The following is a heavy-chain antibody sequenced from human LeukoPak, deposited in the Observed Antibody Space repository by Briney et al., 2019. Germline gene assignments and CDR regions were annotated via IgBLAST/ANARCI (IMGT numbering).Heavy chain of an antibody. CDR1: GGSFSGYY. D-gene: IGHD3-22*01. CDR2: INHSGST. CDR3: ASRITMNGNWFDP. J-gene: IGHJ5*02. Sequence: RTSETLSLTCAVYGGSFSGYYWSWIRQPPGKGLEWIGEINHSGSTNYNPSLKSRVTISVDTSKNQFSLKLSSVTAADTAVYYCASRITMNGNWFDPWGQGTLVTVSS. V-gene: IGHV4-34*01.